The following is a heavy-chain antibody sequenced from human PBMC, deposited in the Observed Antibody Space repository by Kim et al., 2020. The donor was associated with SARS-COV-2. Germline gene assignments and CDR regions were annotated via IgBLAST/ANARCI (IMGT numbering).Heavy chain of an antibody. Sequence: TNYSPSFQGHVTSSADKSISTAYLQWSSLKASDTAMYYCASALTTADFDYWGQGTLVTVSS. D-gene: IGHD4-17*01. V-gene: IGHV5-10-1*01. CDR3: ASALTTADFDY. J-gene: IGHJ4*02. CDR2: T.